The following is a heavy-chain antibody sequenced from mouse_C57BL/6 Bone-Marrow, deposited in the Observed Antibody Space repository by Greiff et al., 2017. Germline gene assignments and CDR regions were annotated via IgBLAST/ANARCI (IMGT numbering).Heavy chain of an antibody. CDR3: ARYPWDGYYWFAY. V-gene: IGHV5-4*03. CDR2: ISDGGSYT. J-gene: IGHJ3*01. D-gene: IGHD2-3*01. Sequence: EVMLVESGGGLVKPGGSLKLSCAASGFTFSSYAMSWVRQTPEKRLEWVATISDGGSYTYYPDNVKGRFTISRDNAKNNLYLQMSHLKSEDTAMYDCARYPWDGYYWFAYWGQGTLVTVSA. CDR1: GFTFSSYA.